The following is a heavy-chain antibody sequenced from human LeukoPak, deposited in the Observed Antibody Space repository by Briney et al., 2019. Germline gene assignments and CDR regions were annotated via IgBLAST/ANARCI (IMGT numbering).Heavy chain of an antibody. J-gene: IGHJ4*02. V-gene: IGHV3-33*01. D-gene: IGHD5-12*01. Sequence: GGSLRLSCAASGFTFSSYGMRWVRQAPGKGLEWVAVIWYDGSNKYYADSVKGRFTISRDNSKNTLYLQMNSLRAEDTAVYYCARDGRDGYNPAFDYWGQGTLVTVSS. CDR2: IWYDGSNK. CDR1: GFTFSSYG. CDR3: ARDGRDGYNPAFDY.